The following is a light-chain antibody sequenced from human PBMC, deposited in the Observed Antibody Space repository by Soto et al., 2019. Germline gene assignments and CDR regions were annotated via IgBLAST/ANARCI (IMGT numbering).Light chain of an antibody. V-gene: IGLV2-14*03. CDR3: SSYSSTITVV. CDR2: DVS. Sequence: QSALTQPASVSGSPGQSITISCTGTSSDVGGYNYVSWYQQHPGKAPKLMIYDVSRPSGVSDRFSGSKSGNTASLTISGLQAEDEADYYCSSYSSTITVVFGGGTQLTVL. J-gene: IGLJ2*01. CDR1: SSDVGGYNY.